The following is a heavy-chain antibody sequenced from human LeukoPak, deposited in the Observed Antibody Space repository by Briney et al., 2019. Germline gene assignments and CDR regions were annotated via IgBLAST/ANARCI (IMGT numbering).Heavy chain of an antibody. Sequence: GRSLRLSCAASGITFSRYGMHWVRQAPGKGLEWVAFIRYDGSNKYYADSVKGRFTISRDNSKNTLYLQMNSLRAEDTAVYYCAKGRPLYSSSWYGDYWGQGTLVTVSS. CDR3: AKGRPLYSSSWYGDY. CDR1: GITFSRYG. V-gene: IGHV3-30*02. CDR2: IRYDGSNK. D-gene: IGHD6-13*01. J-gene: IGHJ4*02.